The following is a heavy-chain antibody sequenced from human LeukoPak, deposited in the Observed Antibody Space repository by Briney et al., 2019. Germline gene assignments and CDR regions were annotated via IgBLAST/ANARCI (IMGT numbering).Heavy chain of an antibody. V-gene: IGHV1-69*13. CDR2: IIPIFGTA. J-gene: IGHJ2*01. D-gene: IGHD2-2*01. Sequence: GASVKVSCKASGGTFISYAISWVRQAPGQGLEWMGGIIPIFGTANYAQKFQGRVTITADESTSTAYMELSSLRSEDTAVYYCAREVVRTWYFDLWGRGTLVTVSS. CDR3: AREVVRTWYFDL. CDR1: GGTFISYA.